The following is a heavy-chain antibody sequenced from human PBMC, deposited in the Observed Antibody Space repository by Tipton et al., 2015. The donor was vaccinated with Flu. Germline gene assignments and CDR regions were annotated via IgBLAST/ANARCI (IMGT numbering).Heavy chain of an antibody. CDR2: IHRSGNT. V-gene: IGHV4-38-2*01. J-gene: IGHJ5*02. CDR1: GYSINSGYY. CDR3: ARREFSNYVTEPKNWFHP. D-gene: IGHD4-11*01. Sequence: TLSLTCSVSGYSINSGYYWGWVRRPPGKGLEWIGNIHRSGNTYHNPSLKSRVTISIDTSKNQFSLKLSSVTAADTAVYYCARREFSNYVTEPKNWFHPWGQGILVTVSS.